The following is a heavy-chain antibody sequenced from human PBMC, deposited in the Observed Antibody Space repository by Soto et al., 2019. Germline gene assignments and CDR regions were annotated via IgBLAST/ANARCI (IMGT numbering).Heavy chain of an antibody. CDR2: IIPMFGTA. J-gene: IGHJ4*02. V-gene: IGHV1-69*12. D-gene: IGHD3-22*01. CDR3: ARSRANYYDSRGYYYSTFDY. Sequence: QVQVVQSGAEVKKPGSSVKVSCTTSGGTFSSYAISWVRQAPGQGLEWMGGIIPMFGTANYAQKFQGRVTITADESTSTAYMEMSSLRSEDTAVYYCARSRANYYDSRGYYYSTFDYWGQGTLVTVSS. CDR1: GGTFSSYA.